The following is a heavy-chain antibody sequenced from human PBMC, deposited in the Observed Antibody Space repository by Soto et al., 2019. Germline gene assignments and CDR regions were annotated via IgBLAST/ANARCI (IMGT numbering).Heavy chain of an antibody. J-gene: IGHJ6*03. D-gene: IGHD2-15*01. CDR2: INHSGST. CDR1: GGSFSGYY. CDR3: ARGRGLGYCSGGSCYLYYYYYMDV. Sequence: PSETLSLTCAVYGGSFSGYYWSWIRQPPGKGLEWIGEINHSGSTNYNPSLKSRVTISVDTSKNQFSLKLSSVTAADTAVYYCARGRGLGYCSGGSCYLYYYYYMDVWGKGTTVTVSS. V-gene: IGHV4-34*01.